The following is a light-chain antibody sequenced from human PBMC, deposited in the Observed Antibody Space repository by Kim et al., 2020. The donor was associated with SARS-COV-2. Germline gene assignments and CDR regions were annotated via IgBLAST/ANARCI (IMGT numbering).Light chain of an antibody. CDR3: KQYGRT. CDR1: QSVSSSY. V-gene: IGKV3-20*01. Sequence: EIVLTQSPGTLSLSPGERATLSCRASQSVSSSYLAWYQQKPGQAPRLLIYGASSRATGIPDRFSGSGSGTDFTLTISRLEPEDFAVYYCKQYGRTFGKGTKVDIK. CDR2: GAS. J-gene: IGKJ1*01.